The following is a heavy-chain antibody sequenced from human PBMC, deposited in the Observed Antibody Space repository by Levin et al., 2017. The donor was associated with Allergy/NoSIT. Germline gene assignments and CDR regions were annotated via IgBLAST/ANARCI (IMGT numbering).Heavy chain of an antibody. CDR2: IKEDGSDT. J-gene: IGHJ5*02. CDR1: GFSFSRDW. D-gene: IGHD2-8*01. V-gene: IGHV3-7*01. Sequence: GGSLRLSCKASGFSFSRDWMTWVRQAPGKGLEWVANIKEDGSDTYYVDSVRGRFTISRDNAKNSMYLQMNSLRVEDTAVYFCARDVGVSWGQGTLVTVSS. CDR3: ARDVGVS.